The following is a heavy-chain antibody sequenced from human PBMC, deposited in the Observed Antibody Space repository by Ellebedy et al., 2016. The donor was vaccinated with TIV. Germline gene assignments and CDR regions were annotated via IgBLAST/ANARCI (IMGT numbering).Heavy chain of an antibody. D-gene: IGHD3-22*01. V-gene: IGHV1-46*01. J-gene: IGHJ4*02. CDR3: ARGDNYYYDSSGYYYTY. CDR2: INPTSGSS. CDR1: GYTFTSYF. Sequence: ASVKVSCKASGYTFTSYFLYWVRQAPGQGLEWMGIINPTSGSSNYAQKFQGRVTVTRDTSTSTVYMELSSLRSEETAVYYCARGDNYYYDSSGYYYTYWGQGTLVTVSS.